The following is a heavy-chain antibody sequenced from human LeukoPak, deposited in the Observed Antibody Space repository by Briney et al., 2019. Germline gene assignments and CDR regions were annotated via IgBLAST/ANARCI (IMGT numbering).Heavy chain of an antibody. CDR2: IYTSGST. CDR1: GGSISSGSYY. V-gene: IGHV4-61*02. D-gene: IGHD6-13*01. CDR3: ARIYYSSSYDYWYFDL. J-gene: IGHJ2*01. Sequence: SETLSLTCTVSGGSISSGSYYWSWIRQPAGKGLEWIGRIYTSGSTNYNPSLKSRVTISVDTSKNQFSLKLSSVTAADTAVYYCARIYYSSSYDYWYFDLWGRGTLVTVSS.